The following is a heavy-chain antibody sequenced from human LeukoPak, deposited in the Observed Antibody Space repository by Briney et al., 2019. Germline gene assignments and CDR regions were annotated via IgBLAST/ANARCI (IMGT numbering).Heavy chain of an antibody. V-gene: IGHV1-2*02. CDR2: INPNSGGT. Sequence: EASVKVSCKASGYTFTGYYMHWVRQAPGQGLEWMRWINPNSGGTNYAQKFQGRVTMTRDTSISTAYMELSRLRSDDTAVYYCARDYYGSGSPSYYYYYCYMDVWGKGTTVTVSS. J-gene: IGHJ6*03. D-gene: IGHD3-10*01. CDR3: ARDYYGSGSPSYYYYYCYMDV. CDR1: GYTFTGYY.